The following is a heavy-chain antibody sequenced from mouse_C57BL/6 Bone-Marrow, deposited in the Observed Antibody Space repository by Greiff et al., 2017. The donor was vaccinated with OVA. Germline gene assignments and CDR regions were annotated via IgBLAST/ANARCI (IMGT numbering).Heavy chain of an antibody. CDR1: GYAFSSYW. Sequence: VMLVESGAELVKPGASVKISCKASGYAFSSYWMNWVKQRPGKGLEWIGQIYPGDGDTNYNGKFKGKATLTADKSSSTAYMQLSSLTSEDSAVYFCARITAQATTAWFAYWGQGTLVTVSA. CDR2: IYPGDGDT. CDR3: ARITAQATTAWFAY. V-gene: IGHV1-80*01. J-gene: IGHJ3*01. D-gene: IGHD3-2*02.